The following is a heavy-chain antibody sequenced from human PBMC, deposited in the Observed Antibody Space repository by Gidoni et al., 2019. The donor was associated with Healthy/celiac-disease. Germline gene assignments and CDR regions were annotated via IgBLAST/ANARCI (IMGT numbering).Heavy chain of an antibody. CDR3: ARDITIFGVVGYGMDV. Sequence: QVQLVQSGAEVKKPGASVKVSCKASGYTFTGYYMHWVRQAPGQGLEWMGWINPNSGGTNYAQKFQGRVTMTRDTSISTAYMELSRLRSDDTAVYYCARDITIFGVVGYGMDVWGQGTTVTVSS. CDR2: INPNSGGT. CDR1: GYTFTGYY. D-gene: IGHD3-3*01. V-gene: IGHV1-2*02. J-gene: IGHJ6*02.